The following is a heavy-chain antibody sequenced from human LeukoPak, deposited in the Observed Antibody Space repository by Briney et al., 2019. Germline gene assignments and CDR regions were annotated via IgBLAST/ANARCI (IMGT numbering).Heavy chain of an antibody. V-gene: IGHV1-69*13. CDR1: GGTFSSYA. Sequence: ASVKVSCKASGGTFSSYAISWVRQAPGQGLEWMGGIIPIFGTANYAQKFQGRVTITADESTSTAYMELSSLRSEDTAVYYCARDPSYSMVQGVMGYYYYGMDVWGKGTTVTVSS. CDR3: ARDPSYSMVQGVMGYYYYGMDV. CDR2: IIPIFGTA. J-gene: IGHJ6*04. D-gene: IGHD3-10*01.